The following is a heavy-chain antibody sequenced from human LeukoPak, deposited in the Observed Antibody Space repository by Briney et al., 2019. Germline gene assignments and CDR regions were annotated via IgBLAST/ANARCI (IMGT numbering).Heavy chain of an antibody. V-gene: IGHV3-30*02. CDR2: IRYDGSNK. J-gene: IGHJ4*02. CDR3: ARDPYCSGGSCYPGDY. D-gene: IGHD2-15*01. CDR1: GFTFSSYG. Sequence: PGGSLRLSCAASGFTFSSYGMHWVRQAPGKGLEWVAFIRYDGSNKYYADSVKGRFTISRDNSKNTLYLQMNSLRAEDTAVYYCARDPYCSGGSCYPGDYWGQGTLVTVSS.